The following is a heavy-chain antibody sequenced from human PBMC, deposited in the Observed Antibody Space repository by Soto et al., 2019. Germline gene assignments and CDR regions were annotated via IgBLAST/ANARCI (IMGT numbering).Heavy chain of an antibody. CDR1: GGTFSSYA. J-gene: IGHJ6*03. CDR3: SSGGDKATVSDLYYFDV. CDR2: IIPIFGTA. V-gene: IGHV1-69*13. D-gene: IGHD2-21*01. Sequence: ASVKVSCKASGGTFSSYAISWVRQAPGQGLEWMGGIIPIFGTANYAQKFQGRVTITADESTSTAYMELSSLRSYDTAVYYYSSGGDKATVSDLYYFDVWGQGTTVTVSS.